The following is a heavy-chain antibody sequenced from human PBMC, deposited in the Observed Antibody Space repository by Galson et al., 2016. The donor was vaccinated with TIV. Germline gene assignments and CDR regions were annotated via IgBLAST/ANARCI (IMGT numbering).Heavy chain of an antibody. D-gene: IGHD2-2*01. CDR2: IYWDDDK. V-gene: IGHV2-5*02. CDR1: GFSLSTSGVA. Sequence: PALVKPTQTLTLTCIFSGFSLSTSGVAVGWIRQPPGKALEWLALIYWDDDKRYRPSLKSRLTITKDTPKNQVLLTVTNLDPEDTATYYCAHRRSVASAVLDAFDIWGPGTVVTVSS. CDR3: AHRRSVASAVLDAFDI. J-gene: IGHJ3*02.